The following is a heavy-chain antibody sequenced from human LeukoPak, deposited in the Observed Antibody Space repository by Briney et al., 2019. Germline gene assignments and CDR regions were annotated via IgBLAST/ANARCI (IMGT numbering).Heavy chain of an antibody. J-gene: IGHJ4*02. CDR3: ARDAPNGKYYFDY. CDR2: IRYDGSNK. V-gene: IGHV3-30*02. D-gene: IGHD4/OR15-4a*01. CDR1: GFTFSSYG. Sequence: PGGSLRLSCAASGFTFSSYGMHWVRQAPGKGLEWVAFIRYDGSNKYYADSVKGRFTISRDNSKNTLYLQMNSLRAEDTAVYYCARDAPNGKYYFDYSGQGTLVTVSS.